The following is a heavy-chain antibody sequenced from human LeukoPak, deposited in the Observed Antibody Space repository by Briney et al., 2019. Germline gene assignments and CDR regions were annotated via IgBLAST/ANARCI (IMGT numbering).Heavy chain of an antibody. J-gene: IGHJ6*02. CDR3: ARRVNAFLYGMDV. D-gene: IGHD2-21*01. Sequence: SETLSLTCAVSGASISSYYWSWIRQPPGKGLEWVGYIDYSGNSNHNPSLKSRVSISIDTSKNQLSLKLSSVTAADTAVYYCARRVNAFLYGMDVWGQGTTVTVSS. CDR1: GASISSYY. CDR2: IDYSGNS. V-gene: IGHV4-59*01.